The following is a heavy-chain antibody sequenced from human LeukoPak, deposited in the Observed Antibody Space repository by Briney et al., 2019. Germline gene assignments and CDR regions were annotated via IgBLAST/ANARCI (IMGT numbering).Heavy chain of an antibody. CDR2: INWNGGST. Sequence: GGSLRLSCAASGFTFDDYGMSWVRQAPGKGLEWVSGINWNGGSTGYADSVKGRFTISRDNAKNSLYLQMNSLRAEDTALYYCARVAVPAVRYYYYYMDVWGKGTTVTVSS. J-gene: IGHJ6*03. CDR3: ARVAVPAVRYYYYYMDV. V-gene: IGHV3-20*04. CDR1: GFTFDDYG. D-gene: IGHD2-2*01.